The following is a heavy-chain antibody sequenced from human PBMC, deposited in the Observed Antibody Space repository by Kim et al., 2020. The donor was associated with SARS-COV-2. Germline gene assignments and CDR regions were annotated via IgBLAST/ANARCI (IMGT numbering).Heavy chain of an antibody. J-gene: IGHJ6*02. Sequence: GGSLRLSCAASGFTFSSYAMSWVRQAPGKGLEWVSAISGSGGSTYYADSVKGRFTISRDNSKNTLYLQMNSLRAEDTAVYYCAKGSDGLGPYYYYGMDVWGQGTTVTVSS. CDR3: AKGSDGLGPYYYYGMDV. CDR2: ISGSGGST. V-gene: IGHV3-23*01. D-gene: IGHD6-6*01. CDR1: GFTFSSYA.